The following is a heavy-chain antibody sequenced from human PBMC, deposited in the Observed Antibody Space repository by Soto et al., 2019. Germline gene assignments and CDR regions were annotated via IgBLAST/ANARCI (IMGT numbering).Heavy chain of an antibody. D-gene: IGHD3-22*01. J-gene: IGHJ6*02. CDR1: GLTFSKYW. Sequence: RRLSCATSGLTFSKYWMTWVRQAPGKGLEWVATIKHDGSEKSNLDSVEGRFTISRDNAKNSLSLQMNSLRVEDTAVYFCASVPVSPGYHCLVVWGPGTMATVFS. V-gene: IGHV3-7*03. CDR2: IKHDGSEK. CDR3: ASVPVSPGYHCLVV.